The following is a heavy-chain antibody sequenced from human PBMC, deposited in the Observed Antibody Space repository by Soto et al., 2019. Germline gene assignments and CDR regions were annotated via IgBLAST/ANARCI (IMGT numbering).Heavy chain of an antibody. CDR1: GFSLSTSGMC. CDR3: AHRHHSSYCYWTYRTLIYC. V-gene: IGHV2-70*12. CDR2: IDWDDDK. D-gene: IGHD3-16*02. J-gene: IGHJ4*01. Sequence: SGPTLVNPTQTLTLTCTFSGFSLSTSGMCVSWIRQPPGKALEWLARIDWDDDKYYSTSLKTRLTISKDTSKNQVVLTMTNMEPAAKAKFYCAHRHHSSYCYWTYRTLIYCWCQRDSVTVS.